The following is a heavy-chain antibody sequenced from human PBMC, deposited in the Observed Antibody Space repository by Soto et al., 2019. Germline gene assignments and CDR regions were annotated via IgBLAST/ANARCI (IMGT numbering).Heavy chain of an antibody. CDR3: TTGWSSKDY. CDR2: IRSESDGGTT. V-gene: IGHV3-15*01. D-gene: IGHD6-13*01. CDR1: GFIFNDAW. J-gene: IGHJ4*02. Sequence: EVQLVESGGGLVKPGGSLRLSCAASGFIFNDAWMNWVRLAPGKGLEWVGRIRSESDGGTTDYAAPVKDRFIISREDSKNMVYLQMDSLKTEDTAVYFCTTGWSSKDYWGQGTLVTVSS.